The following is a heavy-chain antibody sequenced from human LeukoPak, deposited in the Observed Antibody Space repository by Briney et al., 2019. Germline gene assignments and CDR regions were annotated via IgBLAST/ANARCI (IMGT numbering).Heavy chain of an antibody. Sequence: ASVKVSCKASGHIFTRYYMQWMRQATGQGLEWMGWMNPNSGSTGYAQKFQGRVTMTRDTSLSTAYMELSSLTSDDTAVYYCARDGRGAAAADDPLDIWGQGTTVTVSS. D-gene: IGHD6-13*01. CDR3: ARDGRGAAAADDPLDI. J-gene: IGHJ3*02. CDR1: GHIFTRYY. V-gene: IGHV1-8*01. CDR2: MNPNSGST.